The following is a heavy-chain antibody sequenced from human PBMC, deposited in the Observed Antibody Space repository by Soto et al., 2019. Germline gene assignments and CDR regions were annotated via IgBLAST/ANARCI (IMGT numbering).Heavy chain of an antibody. CDR1: GFTFTKAW. J-gene: IGHJ4*02. CDR2: IKSRADGGTT. CDR3: TTASQWLPPYS. Sequence: EVQLVESGGGLVKPGGSLRLSCAASGFTFTKAWMTWVRQTPGKGLEWVGRIKSRADGGTTDYAASVKDRFIISRDDSNDTLYLHMNRLKTDVTAVYYCTTASQWLPPYSWGQGALVTVSS. V-gene: IGHV3-15*01. D-gene: IGHD6-19*01.